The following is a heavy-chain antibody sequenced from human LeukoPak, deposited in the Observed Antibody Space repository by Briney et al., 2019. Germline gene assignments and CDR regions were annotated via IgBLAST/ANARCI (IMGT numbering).Heavy chain of an antibody. Sequence: ASVKVSCKASGGTFSSYAISWVRQAPGQGLEWMGGIIPIFGTANYAQKFQGRVTITADKSTSTAYMELSSLRPEDTAVYYCARCFYYDSSGYRDYYYYYMDVWGKGTTVTVSS. J-gene: IGHJ6*03. D-gene: IGHD3-22*01. CDR1: GGTFSSYA. CDR3: ARCFYYDSSGYRDYYYYYMDV. V-gene: IGHV1-69*06. CDR2: IIPIFGTA.